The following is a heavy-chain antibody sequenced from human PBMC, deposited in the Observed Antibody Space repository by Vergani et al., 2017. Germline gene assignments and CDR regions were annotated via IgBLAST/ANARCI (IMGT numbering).Heavy chain of an antibody. CDR2: NSGSGGST. CDR3: AKERYCSSTSCYGYMDV. D-gene: IGHD2-2*01. V-gene: IGHV3-23*01. J-gene: IGHJ6*03. Sequence: EVQLLESGGGSAQPGGSLRLSCAASGFTFSSFAMSWVRQAPGKGLEWVSTNSGSGGSTYYADSVKGRFTISRDNSKNTLYLQMNSLRAEDTAVYYCAKERYCSSTSCYGYMDVWGKGTTVTVSS. CDR1: GFTFSSFA.